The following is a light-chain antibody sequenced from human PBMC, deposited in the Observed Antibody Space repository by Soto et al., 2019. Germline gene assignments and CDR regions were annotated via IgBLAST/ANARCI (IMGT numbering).Light chain of an antibody. Sequence: DVVLTQSPDSLALSLGETATITCRTSQSALFSASNKNYIAWYQRRPGQPLRLLFYWASTRASGVPERFSGSGSGTDFTLTITGLQPDDAAIYYCQQYFSIPKFTFAQGTKLQIK. J-gene: IGKJ2*01. CDR1: QSALFSASNKNY. CDR3: QQYFSIPKFT. CDR2: WAS. V-gene: IGKV4-1*01.